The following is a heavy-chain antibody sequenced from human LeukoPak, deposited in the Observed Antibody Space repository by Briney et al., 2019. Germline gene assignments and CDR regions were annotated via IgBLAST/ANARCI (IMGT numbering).Heavy chain of an antibody. Sequence: SETLSLTCTVSGGSISSYYWSWIRQPPGKGLEWIGYIYYSGSTSYNPSLKSRVTIPVDTSKNQFSLKLSSVTAADTAVYYCARLSSGYYYWASYGMDVWGQGTTVTVSS. J-gene: IGHJ6*02. CDR3: ARLSSGYYYWASYGMDV. V-gene: IGHV4-59*08. CDR1: GGSISSYY. CDR2: IYYSGST. D-gene: IGHD3-22*01.